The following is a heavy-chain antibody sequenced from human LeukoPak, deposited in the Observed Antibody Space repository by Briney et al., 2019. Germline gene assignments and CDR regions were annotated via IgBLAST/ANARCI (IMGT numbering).Heavy chain of an antibody. CDR1: GGSISSYY. J-gene: IGHJ4*02. Sequence: SETLSLTCTVSGGSISSYYWSWIRQPPGKGLEWIGSIYHSGNTYYNPSLKSRVTISVDTSKNQFSLKLNSVTAADTAVYYCARAGYGDSDFDYWGQGTLVTVSS. D-gene: IGHD4-17*01. CDR2: IYHSGNT. V-gene: IGHV4-38-2*02. CDR3: ARAGYGDSDFDY.